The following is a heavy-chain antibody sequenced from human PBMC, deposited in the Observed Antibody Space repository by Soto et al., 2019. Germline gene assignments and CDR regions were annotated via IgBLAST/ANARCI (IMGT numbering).Heavy chain of an antibody. D-gene: IGHD4-17*01. CDR3: ARDGSDGDWFDY. Sequence: SETLSLTCTVSGGSISSGDYYWSWIRQPPGKGLEWIGYIYYSGSTYYNPSLKSRVTISVDTSKNQFSLKLSSVTAADTAVYYCARDGSDGDWFDYWGQGTLVTVSS. CDR2: IYYSGST. CDR1: GGSISSGDYY. J-gene: IGHJ4*02. V-gene: IGHV4-30-4*01.